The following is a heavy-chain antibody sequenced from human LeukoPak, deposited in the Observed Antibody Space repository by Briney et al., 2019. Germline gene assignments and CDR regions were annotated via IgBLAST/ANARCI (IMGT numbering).Heavy chain of an antibody. CDR2: IAHSGTT. Sequence: SETLSLTCIVSGGSISRYSWNWIRQSPGKGLEWIGYIAHSGTTSYKSSLKSRVTISVDTSKNQLSLRLTSVTAADTAVYYCARHSNWNGGVDWFDPWGQGTQVTVSS. D-gene: IGHD1-20*01. CDR3: ARHSNWNGGVDWFDP. V-gene: IGHV4-59*08. CDR1: GGSISRYS. J-gene: IGHJ5*02.